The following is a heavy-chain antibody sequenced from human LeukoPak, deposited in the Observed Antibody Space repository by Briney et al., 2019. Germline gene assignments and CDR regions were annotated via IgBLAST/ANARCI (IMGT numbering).Heavy chain of an antibody. D-gene: IGHD3-3*01. V-gene: IGHV1-46*01. CDR3: AGGESLRLTPFDY. CDR1: GYTFTSYY. J-gene: IGHJ4*02. CDR2: INPSGGST. Sequence: ASVKVCCKASGYTFTSYYMHWVRQAPGQGLAWMGIINPSGGSTSYAQKFQGRVTMTRDTSTSTVYMELSSPRSEDTAVYYCAGGESLRLTPFDYWGQGTLVTVSS.